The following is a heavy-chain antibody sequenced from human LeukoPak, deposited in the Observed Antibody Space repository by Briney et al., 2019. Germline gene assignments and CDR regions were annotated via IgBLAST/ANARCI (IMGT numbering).Heavy chain of an antibody. CDR1: GYTFTNYS. Sequence: ASVKVSCKASGYTFTNYSVHWVRKAPAQRLEWMGWINPGNGYTKFSQKFQGRVTITRDTSASTAYMELRSLRSEDTAQYYCARVLDYYFDYWGQGTLVTVSS. CDR2: INPGNGYT. D-gene: IGHD3/OR15-3a*01. V-gene: IGHV1-3*01. J-gene: IGHJ4*02. CDR3: ARVLDYYFDY.